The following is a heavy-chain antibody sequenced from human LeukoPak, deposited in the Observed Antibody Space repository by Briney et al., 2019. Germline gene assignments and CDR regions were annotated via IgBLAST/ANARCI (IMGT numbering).Heavy chain of an antibody. Sequence: SETLSLTCTVSGVSISSFYWSWIRQPPGKGLEWIGYIYYSGSTNYNPSLKSRVTISVDTSENQFSLKLNSVTAADTAVYYCARYSVAAYNWFDPWGQGTLVTVSS. J-gene: IGHJ5*02. V-gene: IGHV4-59*01. CDR1: GVSISSFY. D-gene: IGHD6-6*01. CDR2: IYYSGST. CDR3: ARYSVAAYNWFDP.